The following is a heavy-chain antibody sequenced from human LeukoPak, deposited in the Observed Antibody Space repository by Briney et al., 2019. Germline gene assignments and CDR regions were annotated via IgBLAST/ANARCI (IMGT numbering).Heavy chain of an antibody. CDR1: GFTFGDYA. Sequence: GRSLRLSCTASGFTFGDYAMSWVRQAPGKGLEWVGFIRSKAYGGTTEYAASVKGRFTISRDDSKSIAYLQMNSLKTEDTAVYYCTVLEWLLWYFDYWGQGTLVTVSS. J-gene: IGHJ4*02. D-gene: IGHD3-3*01. CDR3: TVLEWLLWYFDY. V-gene: IGHV3-49*04. CDR2: IRSKAYGGTT.